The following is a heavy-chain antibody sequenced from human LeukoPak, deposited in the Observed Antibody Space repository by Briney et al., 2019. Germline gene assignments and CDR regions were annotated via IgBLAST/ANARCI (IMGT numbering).Heavy chain of an antibody. CDR3: AKDRIGYCSSASCPYDY. Sequence: GGSLRLSCAASGFSYSDYYMSWIRQAPGKGLEWVSYISESGYTIYYADSVKGRFTISRDNAKNSLYLQMNSLRAEDTGVYYCAKDRIGYCSSASCPYDYWGQGTLVTVSS. CDR1: GFSYSDYY. D-gene: IGHD2-2*03. J-gene: IGHJ4*02. V-gene: IGHV3-11*04. CDR2: ISESGYTI.